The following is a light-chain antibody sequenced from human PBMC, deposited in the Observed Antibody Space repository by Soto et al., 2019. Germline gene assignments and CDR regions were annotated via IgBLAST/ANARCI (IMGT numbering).Light chain of an antibody. J-gene: IGKJ2*01. CDR2: KAS. CDR1: QSISSW. CDR3: QQYDTYPVT. V-gene: IGKV1-5*03. Sequence: DIQITQSPSTLSESVGDRVTITCRASQSISSWLAWYQQKPGKAPKLLIYKASSLESGVPSRFSGSGSGTEFTLTISSLQPDDFATYYCQQYDTYPVTFGQGTKLEIK.